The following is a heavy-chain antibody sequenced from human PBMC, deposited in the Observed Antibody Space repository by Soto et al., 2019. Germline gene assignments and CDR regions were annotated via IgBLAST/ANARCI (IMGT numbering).Heavy chain of an antibody. CDR3: AKDAPPYDSSGYFVGDLNWFDP. D-gene: IGHD3-22*01. J-gene: IGHJ5*02. V-gene: IGHV3-23*01. CDR1: GFTFSSYA. Sequence: GGSLRLSCAASGFTFSSYAMSWVRQAPGKELEWVSAISGSGGSTYYADSVKGRFTISRDNSKNTLYLQMNSLRAEDTAVYYCAKDAPPYDSSGYFVGDLNWFDPWGQGTLVTVSS. CDR2: ISGSGGST.